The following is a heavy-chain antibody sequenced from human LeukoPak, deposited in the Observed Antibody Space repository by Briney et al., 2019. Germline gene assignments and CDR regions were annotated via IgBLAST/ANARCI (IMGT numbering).Heavy chain of an antibody. J-gene: IGHJ4*02. D-gene: IGHD4/OR15-4a*01. Sequence: ASVKVSCKASGFTFINYYMHWVRQAPGQGLEWLGIINLSGGSTHYPQKFQDRVTMNRDTSTSTVYMELSSLRSEDTAVYYCARDLDYGEKSEDYWGQGTLVTVSS. CDR1: GFTFINYY. CDR3: ARDLDYGEKSEDY. CDR2: INLSGGST. V-gene: IGHV1-46*01.